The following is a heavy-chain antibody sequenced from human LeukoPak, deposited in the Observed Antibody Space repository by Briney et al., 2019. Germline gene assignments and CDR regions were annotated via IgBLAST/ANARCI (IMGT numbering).Heavy chain of an antibody. J-gene: IGHJ3*02. D-gene: IGHD3-10*01. V-gene: IGHV3-30*02. CDR3: AKLVYGSGSYYMDAFDI. CDR2: IRYDGSNK. CDR1: GFTFSSYG. Sequence: GGSLRLSCAASGFTFSSYGMHWVRQAPGKGLEWVAFIRYDGSNKYYADSVKGRFTISRDNSKNTLYLQMNSLRAEDTAVYYCAKLVYGSGSYYMDAFDIWGQGTMVTVSS.